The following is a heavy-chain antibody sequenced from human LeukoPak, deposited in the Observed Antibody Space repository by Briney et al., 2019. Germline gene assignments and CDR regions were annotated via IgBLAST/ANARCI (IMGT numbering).Heavy chain of an antibody. V-gene: IGHV4-34*01. CDR1: GGSFSGYY. CDR2: INHSGST. Sequence: SETLFLTCAVYGGSFSGYYWSWIRQPPGKGLERIGEINHSGSTNYNPSLKSRVTISVDTSKNQFSLKLSSVTAADTAVYYCARGRGEYQLLLSYYYGMDVWGQGTTVTVSS. CDR3: ARGRGEYQLLLSYYYGMDV. D-gene: IGHD2-2*01. J-gene: IGHJ6*02.